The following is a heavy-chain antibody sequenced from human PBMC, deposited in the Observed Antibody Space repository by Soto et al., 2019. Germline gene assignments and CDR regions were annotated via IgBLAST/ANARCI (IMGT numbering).Heavy chain of an antibody. D-gene: IGHD2-2*01. V-gene: IGHV3-30-3*01. Sequence: LRLSCAASGFTFSSYAMHWVRQAPGKGLEWVAVISYDGSNKYYADSVKGRFTISRDNSKNTLYLQMNSLRAEDTAVYYCARDPGSYALYYYYYYGMDVWGQGTTVTVSS. CDR3: ARDPGSYALYYYYYYGMDV. J-gene: IGHJ6*02. CDR1: GFTFSSYA. CDR2: ISYDGSNK.